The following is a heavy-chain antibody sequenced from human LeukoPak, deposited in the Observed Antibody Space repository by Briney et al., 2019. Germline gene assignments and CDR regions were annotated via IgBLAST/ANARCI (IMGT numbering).Heavy chain of an antibody. V-gene: IGHV3-23*01. CDR3: VKGPRPDITVAHTVEN. J-gene: IGHJ4*02. Sequence: GGSLRLSCAASGFSFSGAWMSWVRQAPGKGLEWVSTISSRGDSTYVADSVKGRFTISRDNSKNSLYLQMNTVRAEDTAVYYCVKGPRPDITVAHTVENWGQGTLVTVSS. CDR1: GFSFSGAW. CDR2: ISSRGDST. D-gene: IGHD6-19*01.